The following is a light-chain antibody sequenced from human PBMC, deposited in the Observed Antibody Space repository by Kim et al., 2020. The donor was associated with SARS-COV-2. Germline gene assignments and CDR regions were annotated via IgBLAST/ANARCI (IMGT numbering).Light chain of an antibody. Sequence: ESVGDRVTITCRASQDIGNDLGGYQQNPGRAPKRLIYGASNLQSGVPSRFSGSGSETEFTLTINSLQPEDFATYFCLQHRTYPITVGQGTRLEIK. V-gene: IGKV1-17*01. J-gene: IGKJ5*01. CDR3: LQHRTYPIT. CDR1: QDIGND. CDR2: GAS.